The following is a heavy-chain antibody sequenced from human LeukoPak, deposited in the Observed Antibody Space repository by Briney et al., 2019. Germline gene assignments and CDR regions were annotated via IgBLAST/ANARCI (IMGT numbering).Heavy chain of an antibody. CDR2: INPNSGGT. V-gene: IGHV1-2*02. J-gene: IGHJ4*02. Sequence: ASVKVSCKASGYTFTGYYMHWVRQAPGQGLEWMGWINPNSGGTNYAQKFQGRVTMTRDTSISTAYMELSRLRSDDTAVYYRARVGGNYGAFDYWGQGTLVTVSS. CDR1: GYTFTGYY. CDR3: ARVGGNYGAFDY. D-gene: IGHD4-17*01.